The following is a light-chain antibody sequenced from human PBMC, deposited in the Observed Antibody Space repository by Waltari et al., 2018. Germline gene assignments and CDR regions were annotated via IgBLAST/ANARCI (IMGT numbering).Light chain of an antibody. CDR2: DKN. Sequence: SSELTQDPVVSVAMGQTVRNTCQGNSHRRNSARWYQQRPGQAPILVMFDKNNRPSGVPDRFSGSSSDNSASLTITGAQAEDEASYYCHSRDATGVGGSFGGGTKLTVL. V-gene: IGLV3-19*01. CDR1: SHRRNS. CDR3: HSRDATGVGGS. J-gene: IGLJ2*01.